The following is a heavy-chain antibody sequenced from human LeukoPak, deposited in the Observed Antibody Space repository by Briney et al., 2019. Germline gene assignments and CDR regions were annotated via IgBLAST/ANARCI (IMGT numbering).Heavy chain of an antibody. CDR2: VHPGGST. Sequence: SGTLSLTCAVSGASISNNNWWIWVRQPPGKGLDWIGEVHPGGSTIYNPSLNSRVTMSVDTSKNQFSLKLSSVTAADTAVYYCARVSRITIFGVVINDAFDIWGQGTMVTVSS. J-gene: IGHJ3*02. V-gene: IGHV4-4*02. CDR1: GASISNNNW. D-gene: IGHD3-3*01. CDR3: ARVSRITIFGVVINDAFDI.